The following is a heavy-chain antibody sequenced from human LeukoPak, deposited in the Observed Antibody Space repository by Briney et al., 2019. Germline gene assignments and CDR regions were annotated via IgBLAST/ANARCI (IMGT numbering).Heavy chain of an antibody. CDR3: ARDAFASGSYNPFDN. CDR1: GFSVNDYY. D-gene: IGHD3-10*01. J-gene: IGHJ4*02. CDR2: ISSRDNLI. V-gene: IGHV3-11*04. Sequence: PGGSLRLSCAASGFSVNDYYMNWIRQAPGKGLEWVSYISSRDNLIYYADSVKGRFTVSVDNAKNSLYLQMNSLRAEDTAVYYCARDAFASGSYNPFDNWGQGTLVTVSS.